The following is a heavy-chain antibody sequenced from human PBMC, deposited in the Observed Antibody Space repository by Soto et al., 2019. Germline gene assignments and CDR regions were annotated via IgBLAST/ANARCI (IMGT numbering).Heavy chain of an antibody. D-gene: IGHD1-1*01. CDR3: AKEDLERAYFDY. J-gene: IGHJ4*02. CDR2: ISGSGDST. CDR1: GFTFNSYA. Sequence: EVQLLESGGGLVQPGGSLRLSCAASGFTFNSYAMSWVRQAPGKGLEWVSAISGSGDSTSYADSVKGRFTISRDNSKNTLYRQMNSLRAEDTAVYYCAKEDLERAYFDYWGQGTLVTVSS. V-gene: IGHV3-23*01.